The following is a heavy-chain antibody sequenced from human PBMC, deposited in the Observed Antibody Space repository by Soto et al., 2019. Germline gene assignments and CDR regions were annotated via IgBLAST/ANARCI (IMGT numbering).Heavy chain of an antibody. CDR1: GGSISSSSYY. V-gene: IGHV4-39*01. CDR2: IYYSGST. D-gene: IGHD3-22*01. J-gene: IGHJ4*02. CDR3: ARHPAPTYYDDSSGYYFDY. Sequence: QLQLQESGPGLVKPSETLSLTCTVSGGSISSSSYYWGWIRQPPGKGLEWIGSIYYSGSTYYNPSLKRRVTISVDTSKNQFSLKLSSVTAADTAVYYCARHPAPTYYDDSSGYYFDYWGQGTLVTVSS.